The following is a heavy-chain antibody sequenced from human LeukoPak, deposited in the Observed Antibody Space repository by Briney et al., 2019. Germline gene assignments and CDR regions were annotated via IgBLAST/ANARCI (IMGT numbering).Heavy chain of an antibody. CDR1: GYSISSGYY. Sequence: SETLSLTCTVSGYSISSGYYWGWIRQPPGKGLEWIGSIYHSGSTYYNPSLKSRVTMSVDTSKNQFSLKLSSVTAADTAVYYCARENIVATIVFDYWGQGTLVTVSS. V-gene: IGHV4-38-2*02. J-gene: IGHJ4*02. D-gene: IGHD5-12*01. CDR3: ARENIVATIVFDY. CDR2: IYHSGST.